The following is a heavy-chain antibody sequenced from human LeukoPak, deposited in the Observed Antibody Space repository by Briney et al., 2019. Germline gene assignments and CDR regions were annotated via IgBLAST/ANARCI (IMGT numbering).Heavy chain of an antibody. CDR3: ARAPSSAMYYYYYYMDV. V-gene: IGHV4-59*01. Sequence: SETLSLTCTVSGGAISSYYWSWIRQPPGKGLEWIGYIYYSGSTNYNPSLKSRVTISVDTSKNQFSLKLSSVTAADTAVYYCARAPSSAMYYYYYYMDVWGKGTTVTVSS. D-gene: IGHD2-2*01. J-gene: IGHJ6*03. CDR2: IYYSGST. CDR1: GGAISSYY.